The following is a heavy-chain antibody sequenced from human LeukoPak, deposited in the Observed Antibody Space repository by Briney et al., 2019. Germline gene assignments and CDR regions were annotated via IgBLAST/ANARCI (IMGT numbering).Heavy chain of an antibody. CDR1: GGSISIYY. CDR2: IYYSGST. J-gene: IGHJ4*02. V-gene: IGHV4-59*08. Sequence: SETLSLTCTASGGSISIYYWSWIRQPPGKGLEWIGYIYYSGSTNYNPSLKSRVTISVDTSKNQFSLKLSSVTAADTAVYYCARPNSSGWFDYWGQGTLVTVSS. CDR3: ARPNSSGWFDY. D-gene: IGHD6-19*01.